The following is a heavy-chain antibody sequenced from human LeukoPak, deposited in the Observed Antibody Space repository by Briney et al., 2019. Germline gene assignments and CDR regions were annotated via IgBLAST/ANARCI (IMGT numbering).Heavy chain of an antibody. D-gene: IGHD6-13*01. V-gene: IGHV5-51*01. CDR3: ARLTSSWSFDY. CDR1: GYSFTNYW. Sequence: GESLKISCKGSGYSFTNYWIGWVRQMPGKGLEWTGIISPDGSDTRYSPSFQGQVTISADKSITTAYLQWSSLKASDTAMYYCARLTSSWSFDYWGQGTLVTVSS. J-gene: IGHJ4*02. CDR2: ISPDGSDT.